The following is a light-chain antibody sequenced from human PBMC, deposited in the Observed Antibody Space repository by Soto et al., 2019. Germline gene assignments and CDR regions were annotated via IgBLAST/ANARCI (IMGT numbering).Light chain of an antibody. CDR2: EVN. J-gene: IGLJ2*01. CDR3: SSYAGSNNLV. Sequence: QSALTQPPSASGSPGQSVTISCIGTSSDVGAYNYVSWYQQHPGKAPKLMIYEVNKRPSGVPDRFSGSKSGNTASLTVSGLQAEDEADYYCSSYAGSNNLVFGGGTKVTVL. V-gene: IGLV2-8*01. CDR1: SSDVGAYNY.